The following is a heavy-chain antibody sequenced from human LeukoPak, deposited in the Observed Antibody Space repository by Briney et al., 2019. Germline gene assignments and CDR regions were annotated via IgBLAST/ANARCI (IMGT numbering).Heavy chain of an antibody. J-gene: IGHJ4*02. D-gene: IGHD3-22*01. CDR2: INHSGST. CDR3: ATSTYYYDSSGYSEHPFDY. V-gene: IGHV4-34*01. CDR1: GGSFSGYY. Sequence: PSETLSLTCAVYGGSFSGYYWSWIRQPPGKGLEWIGEINHSGSTNYNPSLKSRVTISVDTSKNQFSLKLSSVTAADTAVCYCATSTYYYDSSGYSEHPFDYWGQGTLVTVSS.